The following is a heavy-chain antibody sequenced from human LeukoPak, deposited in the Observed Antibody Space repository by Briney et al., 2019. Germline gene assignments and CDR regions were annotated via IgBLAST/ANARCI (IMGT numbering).Heavy chain of an antibody. D-gene: IGHD4-17*01. CDR1: GGSISSYF. Sequence: SETLSLTCTVSGGSISSYFWSWIRQPPGKGLEWVAYISNSGSTNCNPSLKSRVTISVDTSKNQFSLKLSSVTAADTAVYYCARGNDYGNWGQGTLVTVSS. J-gene: IGHJ4*02. CDR3: ARGNDYGN. CDR2: ISNSGST. V-gene: IGHV4-59*12.